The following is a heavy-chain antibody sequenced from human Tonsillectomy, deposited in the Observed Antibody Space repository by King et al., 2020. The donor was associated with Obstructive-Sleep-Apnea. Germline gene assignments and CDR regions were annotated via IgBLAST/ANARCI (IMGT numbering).Heavy chain of an antibody. CDR1: GITFNTSA. V-gene: IGHV3-9*01. CDR2: ISWSRGNV. D-gene: IGHD3-10*02. CDR3: TIDMFY. J-gene: IGHJ4*02. Sequence: VQLVESGGGLVQPGRSLRLSCATSGITFNTSAMHWVRQALGKGLEWVSGISWSRGNVGYADSVKGRFIISKDDTKNSLFLQMNGLRTEDTALYFCTIDMFYWGQGTLVTVSS.